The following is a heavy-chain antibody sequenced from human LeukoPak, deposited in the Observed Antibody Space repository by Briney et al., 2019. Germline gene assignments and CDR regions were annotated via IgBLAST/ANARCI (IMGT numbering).Heavy chain of an antibody. D-gene: IGHD2-15*01. Sequence: GGSLRLSCAASEFTVRNNYMSWVRQAPGKGLAWISVIYSGGGTSYADSVKGRFTIPRDNSKNTLYLQMNSLSAEDTAVYYGARDVVGGQGALVTVSS. CDR2: IYSGGGT. CDR1: EFTVRNNY. V-gene: IGHV3-53*05. J-gene: IGHJ4*02. CDR3: ARDVV.